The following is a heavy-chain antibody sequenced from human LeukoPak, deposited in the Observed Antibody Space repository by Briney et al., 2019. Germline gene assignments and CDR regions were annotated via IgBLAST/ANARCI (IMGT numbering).Heavy chain of an antibody. J-gene: IGHJ5*02. CDR1: GGTFSSYA. V-gene: IGHV1-69*05. CDR3: ARDLVNWNYSFAGDATASFDP. CDR2: IIPIFGTA. D-gene: IGHD1-7*01. Sequence: SVKVSCKASGGTFSSYAISWVRQAPGQGLEWMGRIIPIFGTANYAQKFQGRVTITTDEPTSTAYMELSSLRSEDTAVYYCARDLVNWNYSFAGDATASFDPWGQGTLVTVSS.